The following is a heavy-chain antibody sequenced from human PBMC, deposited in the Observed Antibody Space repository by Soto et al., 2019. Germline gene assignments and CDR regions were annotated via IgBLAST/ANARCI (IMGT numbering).Heavy chain of an antibody. J-gene: IGHJ6*02. Sequence: WASVKVSCKASGGTFSSYAISWVRQAPGEGLEWMGGIIPIFGTANYAQKFQGRVTITADESTSTAYMELSSLRSEDTAVYYCARNTRSSYYYYYGMDVWGQGPPVTVSS. D-gene: IGHD3-10*01. CDR3: ARNTRSSYYYYYGMDV. CDR1: GGTFSSYA. V-gene: IGHV1-69*13. CDR2: IIPIFGTA.